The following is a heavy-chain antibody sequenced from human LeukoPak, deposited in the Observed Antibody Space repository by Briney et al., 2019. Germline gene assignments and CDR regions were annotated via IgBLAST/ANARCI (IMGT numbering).Heavy chain of an antibody. Sequence: PGGSLRLSCAASGFTVSSNFMSWVRQAPGKGLEWVSVIYSGGSTYYTDSVKGRFTISRDNSKNTLCLQMNSLRAEDTAVYYCARGGWGSSTDYYYYYGMDVWGQGTTVTVSS. D-gene: IGHD3-16*01. V-gene: IGHV3-53*05. CDR3: ARGGWGSSTDYYYYYGMDV. J-gene: IGHJ6*02. CDR1: GFTVSSNF. CDR2: IYSGGST.